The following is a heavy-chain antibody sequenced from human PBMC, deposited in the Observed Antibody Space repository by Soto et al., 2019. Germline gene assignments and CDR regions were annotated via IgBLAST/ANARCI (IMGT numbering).Heavy chain of an antibody. CDR1: GFTFAGHA. D-gene: IGHD6-19*01. J-gene: IGHJ3*02. Sequence: VGSLRLSCGASGFTFAGHAMSWVHQSPVKGLEWVSAISGSGASAYYADSVKGRFTFSKDNSMNMLYLEMNSLRTEDTATYYCAKFDGGWYYAFDIWGQGTMVTVSS. V-gene: IGHV3-23*01. CDR2: ISGSGASA. CDR3: AKFDGGWYYAFDI.